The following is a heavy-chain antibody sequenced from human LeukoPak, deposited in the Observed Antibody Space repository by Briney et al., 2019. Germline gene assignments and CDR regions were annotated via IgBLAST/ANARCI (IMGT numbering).Heavy chain of an antibody. D-gene: IGHD2-2*01. Sequence: GESLRLSCSASGFTFNTYWMSWVRQAPGKGLQWVANVRPDGREQRYVDSVKGRFTISRDNAKNLVYLQMNSLRTDDTGVYYCARGPTYQPIDYWGQGTLVTVSS. V-gene: IGHV3-7*01. CDR2: VRPDGREQ. CDR3: ARGPTYQPIDY. J-gene: IGHJ4*02. CDR1: GFTFNTYW.